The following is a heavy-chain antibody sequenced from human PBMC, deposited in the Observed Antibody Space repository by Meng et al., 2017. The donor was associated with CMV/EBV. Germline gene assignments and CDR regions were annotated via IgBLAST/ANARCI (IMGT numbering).Heavy chain of an antibody. CDR2: ISSSGSTI. CDR1: GFTSSSYE. CDR3: ARESLLYSNGWYSFGISGYYYYGMDV. V-gene: IGHV3-48*03. Sequence: GGSLRPSCAASGFTSSSYEMNWVRQSPGKGLEWASYISSSGSTIYYADSVKGRFTISRDNAKHSLYLKMNSLRAEDTAVYYCARESLLYSNGWYSFGISGYYYYGMDVWGQGTTVTVSS. J-gene: IGHJ6*02. D-gene: IGHD6-19*01.